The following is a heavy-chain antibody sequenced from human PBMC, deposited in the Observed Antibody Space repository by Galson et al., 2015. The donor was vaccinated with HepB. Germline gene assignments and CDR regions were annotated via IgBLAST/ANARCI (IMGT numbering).Heavy chain of an antibody. CDR3: ARGASFHLLVNFDY. Sequence: QSGAEVKKPGESLTISCEGSGYSFTSCWIGWVRQKPGKGLEWMGIINPRDSDTRYSPSFQGQVTISADKSINTAYLRLSSLKASDTAMYYCARGASFHLLVNFDYWGQGSLVTVSS. CDR1: GYSFTSCW. D-gene: IGHD2-2*01. J-gene: IGHJ4*02. CDR2: INPRDSDT. V-gene: IGHV5-51*03.